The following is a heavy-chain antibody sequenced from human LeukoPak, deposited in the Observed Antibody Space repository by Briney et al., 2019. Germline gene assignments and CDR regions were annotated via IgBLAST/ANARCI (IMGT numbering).Heavy chain of an antibody. CDR3: ARADHYDILTGIDY. CDR2: INPSGGSS. V-gene: IGHV1-46*01. CDR1: GYIFTSYY. D-gene: IGHD3-9*01. J-gene: IGHJ4*02. Sequence: ASVKVSCKASGYIFTSYYRHWVRQAPGQGLEWMGIINPSGGSSSYAQEFQGRVTMTRDTSTSTVYMDLSSLRSEDTAVYYCARADHYDILTGIDYWGQGTLVTVSS.